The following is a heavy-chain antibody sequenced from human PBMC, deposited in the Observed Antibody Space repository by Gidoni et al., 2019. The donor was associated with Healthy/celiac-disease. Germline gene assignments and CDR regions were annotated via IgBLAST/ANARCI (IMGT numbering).Heavy chain of an antibody. CDR1: GGSISSSSYY. Sequence: QLQLQESGPGLVKPSEPLSLTCTVSGGSISSSSYYWGWIRQPPGKGLEWIGSIYYSGSTYYNPSLKSRVTISVDTSKNQFSLKLSSVTAADTAVYYCARLGDSSGYYLSDAFDIWGQGTMVTVSS. V-gene: IGHV4-39*01. J-gene: IGHJ3*02. CDR3: ARLGDSSGYYLSDAFDI. D-gene: IGHD3-22*01. CDR2: IYYSGST.